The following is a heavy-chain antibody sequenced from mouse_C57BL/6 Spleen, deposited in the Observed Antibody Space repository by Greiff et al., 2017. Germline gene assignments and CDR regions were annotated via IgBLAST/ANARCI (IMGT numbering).Heavy chain of an antibody. CDR1: GFSLTSYG. CDR3: ARIYDGFWYFDV. Sequence: QVQLQQSGPGLVQPSQSLSITCTVSGFSLTSYGVHWVRQAPGKGLEWLGVIWSGGSTDYKAACISRLSISKDNSKSQVVFKMNSLQADDTAIYYWARIYDGFWYFDVWGTGTTVTVSS. J-gene: IGHJ1*03. D-gene: IGHD2-3*01. CDR2: IWSGGST. V-gene: IGHV2-2*01.